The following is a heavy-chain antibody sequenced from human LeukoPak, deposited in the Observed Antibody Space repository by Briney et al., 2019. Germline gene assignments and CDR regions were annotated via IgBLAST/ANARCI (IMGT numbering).Heavy chain of an antibody. CDR2: IIPIFGTA. CDR1: GGTFSSYA. J-gene: IGHJ6*03. CDR3: ARKEVDTAMDQGGYYYYYYYMDV. D-gene: IGHD5-18*01. Sequence: ASVKVSCKASGGTFSSYAISWVRQAPGQGLEWMGGIIPIFGTANYAQKFQGRVTITADKSTSTAYMELSSLRSEDTAVYYCARKEVDTAMDQGGYYYYYYYMDVWGKGTTVTVSS. V-gene: IGHV1-69*06.